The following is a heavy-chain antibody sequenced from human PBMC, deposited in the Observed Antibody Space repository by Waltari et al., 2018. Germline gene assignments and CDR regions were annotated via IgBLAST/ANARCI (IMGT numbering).Heavy chain of an antibody. Sequence: QVQLQESGPGLVKPSATLSLTCPVSGGSISIYYWSWIRQPPGKGLEWIGSIYYSGSTNYNPSLKRRVTISVDTSKNQFSLKLSSVTAADTAVYYCARQPARRAFDIWGQGTMVTVSS. V-gene: IGHV4-59*01. CDR3: ARQPARRAFDI. CDR1: GGSISIYY. D-gene: IGHD2-2*01. J-gene: IGHJ3*02. CDR2: IYYSGST.